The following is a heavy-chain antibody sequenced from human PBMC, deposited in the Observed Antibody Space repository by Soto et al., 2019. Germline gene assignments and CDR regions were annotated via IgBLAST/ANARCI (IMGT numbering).Heavy chain of an antibody. Sequence: PGGSLRLSCVASEVTFASYDMDWVRQAPGKGLEWVSLITSGGGGANYADSVKGRFTTSRDNSKNTLYLQMNSLRAEDTAIYQCVKEGRDWNSRGSFDLWGRGTMVTVAS. CDR3: VKEGRDWNSRGSFDL. V-gene: IGHV3-23*01. J-gene: IGHJ3*01. CDR2: ITSGGGGA. CDR1: EVTFASYD. D-gene: IGHD1-1*01.